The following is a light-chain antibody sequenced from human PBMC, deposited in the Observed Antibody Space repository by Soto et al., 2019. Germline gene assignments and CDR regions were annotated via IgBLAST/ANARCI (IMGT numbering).Light chain of an antibody. CDR3: TSYTTSSPYLV. CDR2: DVT. J-gene: IGLJ3*02. CDR1: SIDVGGYNY. Sequence: QSALTQRASVSGSPGQSITISCTGTSIDVGGYNYVSWYQHHPGKAPKLMIYDVTNRPSGVSNRFSGSKSGNTASLTISGLQAEDEADYYCTSYTTSSPYLVFGVGTKLTVL. V-gene: IGLV2-14*03.